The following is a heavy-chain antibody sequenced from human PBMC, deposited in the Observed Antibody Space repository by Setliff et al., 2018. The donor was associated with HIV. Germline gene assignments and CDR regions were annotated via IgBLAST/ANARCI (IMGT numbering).Heavy chain of an antibody. CDR3: ARGDHEEGREPLDH. Sequence: SETLSLTCSVSGGSISSYFWTWIRQPPMKGLEWIGYISSTGNINSNPSLRSRVTMSLDASKRHFSLRLTSITAADTAVYYSARGDHEEGREPLDHWGQGTLVTVSS. CDR1: GGSISSYF. J-gene: IGHJ4*02. V-gene: IGHV4-4*09. D-gene: IGHD3-16*01. CDR2: ISSTGNI.